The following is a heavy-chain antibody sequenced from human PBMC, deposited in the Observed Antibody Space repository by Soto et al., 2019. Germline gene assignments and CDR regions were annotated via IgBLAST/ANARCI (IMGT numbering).Heavy chain of an antibody. J-gene: IGHJ4*02. Sequence: GGSLRLSCAASGFTFSSYSMNWVRQAPGKGLEWVSSISSSSSYIYHADSVKGRFTISRDNAKNSLYLQMNSLRAEDTAVYYCARHGLGYCTNGVCYPIDYWGQGTLVTVSS. CDR3: ARHGLGYCTNGVCYPIDY. CDR1: GFTFSSYS. V-gene: IGHV3-21*01. CDR2: ISSSSSYI. D-gene: IGHD2-8*01.